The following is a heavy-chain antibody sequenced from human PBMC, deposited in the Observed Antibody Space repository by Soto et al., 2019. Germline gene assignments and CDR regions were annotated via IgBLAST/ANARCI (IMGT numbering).Heavy chain of an antibody. CDR1: GYTFTSYG. D-gene: IGHD3-22*01. CDR2: ISAYNGNT. J-gene: IGHJ6*02. V-gene: IGHV1-18*01. Sequence: ASVKVSCKASGYTFTSYGISWVRQAPGQGLEWMGWISAYNGNTNYAQKLQGRVTMTTDTSTSTAYMELRSLRSDDTAVYYCVRDQSPIEIAVYYYYGMDVWGQGTTVTVSS. CDR3: VRDQSPIEIAVYYYYGMDV.